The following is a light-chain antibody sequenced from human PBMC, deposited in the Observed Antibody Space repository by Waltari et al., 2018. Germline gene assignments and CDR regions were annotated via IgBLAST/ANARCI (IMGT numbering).Light chain of an antibody. V-gene: IGLV2-14*01. CDR1: RRDAAFYNY. CDR2: DVS. Sequence: QPALTHPTSVSGSPGQSVTISCTGTRRDAAFYNYVSWYQQYPVKVPQLLIYDVSVRPSGVSSRFSGSKSGNTASLTISGLQADDEADYYCNSYTGSSSWMFGGGTKLTVL. CDR3: NSYTGSSSWM. J-gene: IGLJ3*02.